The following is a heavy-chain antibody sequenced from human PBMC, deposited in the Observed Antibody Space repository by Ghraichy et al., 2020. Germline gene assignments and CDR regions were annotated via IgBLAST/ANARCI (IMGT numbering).Heavy chain of an antibody. CDR2: INHNGDT. V-gene: IGHV4-34*01. CDR1: GGSFSGFY. Sequence: SKTLSLTCAVYGGSFSGFYWSWIRQSPGKGLEWIGQINHNGDTDYNPSLGGRVTISLDRSQNQFSVKMTSVTAADTAMYYCATLGGGLSTATAWATVYYFDYWGQGTLVTVSS. D-gene: IGHD1-26*01. CDR3: ATLGGGLSTATAWATVYYFDY. J-gene: IGHJ4*02.